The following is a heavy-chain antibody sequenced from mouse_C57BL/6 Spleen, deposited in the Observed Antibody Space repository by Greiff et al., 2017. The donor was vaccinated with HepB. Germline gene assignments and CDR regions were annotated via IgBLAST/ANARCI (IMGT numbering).Heavy chain of an antibody. Sequence: EVQVVESGGGLVQPGGSLKLSCAASGFTFSDYYMYWVRQTPEKRLEWVAYISNGGGSTYYPDTVKGRFTISRDNAKNTLYLQMSRLKSEDTAMYYCARLYYDYEGYYAMDYWGQGTSVTVSS. V-gene: IGHV5-12*01. CDR2: ISNGGGST. D-gene: IGHD2-4*01. J-gene: IGHJ4*01. CDR1: GFTFSDYY. CDR3: ARLYYDYEGYYAMDY.